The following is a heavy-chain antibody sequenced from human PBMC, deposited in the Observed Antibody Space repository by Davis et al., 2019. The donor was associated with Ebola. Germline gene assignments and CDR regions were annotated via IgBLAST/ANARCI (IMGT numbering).Heavy chain of an antibody. J-gene: IGHJ4*02. CDR2: IISSGSTI. Sequence: GGSLRLSCAASGFTFSSYEMNWVRQAPGKGLEWVSYIISSGSTIYYADSVKGRFTISRDNAKNSLYLQMNSLRAEDTAVYYCASLGVVITFFDYWGQGTLVTVSS. V-gene: IGHV3-48*03. CDR3: ASLGVVITFFDY. CDR1: GFTFSSYE. D-gene: IGHD3-3*01.